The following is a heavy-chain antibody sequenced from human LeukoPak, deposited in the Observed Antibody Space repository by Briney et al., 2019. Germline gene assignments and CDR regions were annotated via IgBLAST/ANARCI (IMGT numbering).Heavy chain of an antibody. CDR1: GYTFTGYY. CDR2: INPNSGGT. V-gene: IGHV1-2*02. CDR3: ARSPPAHGSSWGIDY. Sequence: ASVKVSCKASGYTFTGYYMHWVRQAPGQGLEWMGWINPNSGGTNYAQKFQGRVTMTRDTSISTAYMELSRPRSDDTAVYYCARSPPAHGSSWGIDYWGQGTLVTVSS. D-gene: IGHD6-6*01. J-gene: IGHJ4*02.